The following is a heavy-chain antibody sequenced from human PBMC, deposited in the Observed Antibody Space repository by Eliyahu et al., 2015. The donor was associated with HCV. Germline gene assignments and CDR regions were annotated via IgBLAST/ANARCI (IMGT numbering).Heavy chain of an antibody. CDR3: ARVGNYPTRYYYYGMDV. CDR1: GYTFTRYG. V-gene: IGHV1-18*01. Sequence: QAQLVQSGAEVKKPGASVKVSCKASGYTFTRYGISWVRQAPGHGLEWMGWISTEIGNTNYAQKLQGRVTMTTEASTSTAYMELRSLRSDDTAVYYCARVGNYPTRYYYYGMDVWGQGTTVTVSS. CDR2: ISTEIGNT. D-gene: IGHD1-7*01. J-gene: IGHJ6*02.